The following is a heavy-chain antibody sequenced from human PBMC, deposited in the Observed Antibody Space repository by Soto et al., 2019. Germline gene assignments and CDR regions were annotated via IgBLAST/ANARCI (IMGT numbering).Heavy chain of an antibody. V-gene: IGHV4-39*01. CDR1: GGSISSSSYY. D-gene: IGHD6-13*01. J-gene: IGHJ5*02. CDR2: IYYSGST. Sequence: SETLSLTCTVSGGSISSSSYYWGWIRQPPGKGLEWIGSIYYSGSTYYNPSLKSRVTISVDTSKNQFSLKLSSVTAADTAVYYCARWQQLSGDNWFDPWGQGTLVTVSS. CDR3: ARWQQLSGDNWFDP.